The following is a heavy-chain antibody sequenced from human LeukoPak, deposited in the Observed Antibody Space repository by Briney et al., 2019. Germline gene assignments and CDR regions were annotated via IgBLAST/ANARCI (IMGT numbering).Heavy chain of an antibody. V-gene: IGHV4-4*07. CDR3: ARGSPTTNKGAYGWFDP. Sequence: SETLSLTCSVSGGSITGYYWSWIRQPAGKGLEWIGRIYTSGSTSYNPSLKSRVTMSFDTSKNQFSLKLSSVTAADTAVYYCARGSPTTNKGAYGWFDPWGQGTLVTVSS. J-gene: IGHJ5*02. D-gene: IGHD1-14*01. CDR1: GGSITGYY. CDR2: IYTSGST.